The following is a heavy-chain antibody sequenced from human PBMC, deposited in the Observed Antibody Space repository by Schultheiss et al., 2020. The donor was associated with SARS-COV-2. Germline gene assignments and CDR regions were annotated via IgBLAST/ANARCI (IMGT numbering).Heavy chain of an antibody. D-gene: IGHD5-12*01. V-gene: IGHV3-23*01. CDR1: GFTFSRSV. CDR3: SSGYSNTFDC. CDR2: ISDSDDNT. J-gene: IGHJ4*02. Sequence: GGSLRLSCAASGFTFSRSVMSWVRQAPGKGLEWVSAISDSDDNTYYADSAKGRFTISRDNSKNTLYLQMNSLRAEDTAMYYCSSGYSNTFDCWGQGTLVTVAS.